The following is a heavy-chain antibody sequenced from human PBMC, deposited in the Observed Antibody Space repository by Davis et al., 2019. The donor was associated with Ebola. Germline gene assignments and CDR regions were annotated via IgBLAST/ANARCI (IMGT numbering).Heavy chain of an antibody. D-gene: IGHD1-26*01. V-gene: IGHV1-8*01. J-gene: IGHJ4*02. CDR2: MNPNSGNT. CDR1: GYTFTSYD. Sequence: AASVKVSCKASGYTFTSYDINWVRQATGQGLEWMGWMNPNSGNTGHAQKFQGRVTMTRTTSISTAYMELSSLGSEDTAVYYCARGSGSHFPFDFWGQGTLVTVSS. CDR3: ARGSGSHFPFDF.